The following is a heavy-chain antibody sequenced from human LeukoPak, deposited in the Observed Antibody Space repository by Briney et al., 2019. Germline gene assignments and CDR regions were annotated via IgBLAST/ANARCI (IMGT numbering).Heavy chain of an antibody. CDR2: IIPIFGTA. Sequence: SVKVSCKASGGTFSSYAISWVRQAPGQGLEWMGGIIPIFGTANYAQKFQGRVTITADKSTSTAYMELSSLRSEDTVVYYCARDNGEGDGYNSFFSGYYGMDVWGQGTTVTVSS. D-gene: IGHD5-24*01. J-gene: IGHJ6*02. CDR1: GGTFSSYA. CDR3: ARDNGEGDGYNSFFSGYYGMDV. V-gene: IGHV1-69*06.